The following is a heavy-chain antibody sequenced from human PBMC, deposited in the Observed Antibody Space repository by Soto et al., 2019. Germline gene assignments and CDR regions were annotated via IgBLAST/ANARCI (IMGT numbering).Heavy chain of an antibody. CDR3: AKRDCTNGVCHYRLYGMDV. Sequence: GGSLRLSCAASGFTFTSYSMNWVRQAPGKGLEWVSYISSGSSTIYYADFVKGRFTISRDSSKNTLYLQMNSLRAEDTAVYYCAKRDCTNGVCHYRLYGMDVWGQGTTVTVSS. J-gene: IGHJ6*02. CDR2: ISSGSSTI. V-gene: IGHV3-48*01. CDR1: GFTFTSYS. D-gene: IGHD2-8*01.